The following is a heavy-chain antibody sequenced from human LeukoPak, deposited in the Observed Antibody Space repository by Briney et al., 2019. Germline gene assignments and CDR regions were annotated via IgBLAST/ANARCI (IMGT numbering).Heavy chain of an antibody. V-gene: IGHV3-48*03. CDR2: ISSSGSTI. Sequence: GGSLRLSFAASGFTFSSDAMHWVRQAPGKGLEWVSYISSSGSTIYYADSVKGRFTISRDNAKNSLYLQMNSLRAEDTAVYYCAKGGEWLVSSAYYYYYMDVWGKGTTVTISS. D-gene: IGHD6-19*01. CDR1: GFTFSSDA. CDR3: AKGGEWLVSSAYYYYYMDV. J-gene: IGHJ6*03.